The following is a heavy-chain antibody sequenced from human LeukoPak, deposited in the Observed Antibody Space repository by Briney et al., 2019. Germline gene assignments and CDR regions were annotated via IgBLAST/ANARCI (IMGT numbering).Heavy chain of an antibody. CDR3: ARGPSDGDYYYYGMDV. CDR2: INSGCST. Sequence: GGSLRLSCAASGFTVSSNYMSWVRQAPGKGLEWVSVINSGCSTYYADSVKGRFTISRDNSKNTLYLQMNSLRAEDTAVYYCARGPSDGDYYYYGMDVWGQGTTVTVSS. CDR1: GFTVSSNY. J-gene: IGHJ6*02. V-gene: IGHV3-66*01. D-gene: IGHD3-10*01.